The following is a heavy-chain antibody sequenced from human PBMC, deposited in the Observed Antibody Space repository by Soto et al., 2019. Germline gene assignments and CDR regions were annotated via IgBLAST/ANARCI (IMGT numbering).Heavy chain of an antibody. CDR2: ISYDGSNK. CDR1: GFTFSSYG. J-gene: IGHJ4*02. V-gene: IGHV3-30*18. D-gene: IGHD3-9*01. Sequence: QVQLVESGGGVVQPGRSLRLSCAASGFTFSSYGMHWVRQAPGKGLEWVAVISYDGSNKFYADSVKGRITISRDNSRNTLSLQMNSLRAEDTAAYYCAKDKTEYYDILTGYYDYFDYWGQGTLVTVSS. CDR3: AKDKTEYYDILTGYYDYFDY.